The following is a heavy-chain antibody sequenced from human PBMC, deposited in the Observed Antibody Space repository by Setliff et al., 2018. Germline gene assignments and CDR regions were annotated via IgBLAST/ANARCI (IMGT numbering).Heavy chain of an antibody. CDR3: ARTCSGSGCYAGLES. CDR1: GVSFSNAG. J-gene: IGHJ4*02. V-gene: IGHV3-23*01. D-gene: IGHD2-15*01. Sequence: PGGSLRLSCAASGVSFSNAGMSWVRQAPGKGLEWVSGISASGGGTYYPDSVKGRFTISRDNSKNTLYLQMNSLRPEDTAVYYCARTCSGSGCYAGLESWGQGTPVTVSS. CDR2: ISASGGGT.